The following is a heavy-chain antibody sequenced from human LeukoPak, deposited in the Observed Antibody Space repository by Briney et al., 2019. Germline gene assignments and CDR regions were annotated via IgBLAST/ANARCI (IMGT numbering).Heavy chain of an antibody. CDR3: ARVSQYSSGFPELDY. CDR1: GYTFTGYY. D-gene: IGHD6-19*01. CDR2: INPNSGGT. Sequence: ASVKVSCKASGYTFTGYYMHWVRQAPGQGLEWMGWINPNSGGTNYAQKFQGWVTMTRDTSISTAYMELSRLRSDDTAVYYCARVSQYSSGFPELDYWGQETLVTVSS. J-gene: IGHJ4*02. V-gene: IGHV1-2*04.